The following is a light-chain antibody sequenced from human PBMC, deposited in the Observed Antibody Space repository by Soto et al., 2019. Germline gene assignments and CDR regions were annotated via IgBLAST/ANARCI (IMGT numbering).Light chain of an antibody. J-gene: IGKJ3*01. CDR1: QNIRSY. CDR3: QQVNTYLLT. V-gene: IGKV1-9*01. CDR2: AAS. Sequence: DIQLTQSPSFLSASVGDRVTITCRASQNIRSYLAWYQQRPGRAPNLLLYAASILQSGVPSRFCGSGSGTEFTLTISSLQPEDSATYYCQQVNTYLLTFGPGTKVDIK.